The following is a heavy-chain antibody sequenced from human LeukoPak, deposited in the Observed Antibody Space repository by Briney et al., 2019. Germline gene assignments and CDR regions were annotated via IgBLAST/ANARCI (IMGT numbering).Heavy chain of an antibody. CDR3: ASTHYYGSMYYDY. CDR1: AYSISSGYY. CDR2: IYYSGST. D-gene: IGHD3-10*01. V-gene: IGHV4-61*01. J-gene: IGHJ4*02. Sequence: PSETLSLTCTVSAYSISSGYYWGWIRQPPGKGLEWIGYIYYSGSTNYNPSLKSRVTISVDTSKNQFSLKLSSVTAADTAVYYCASTHYYGSMYYDYWGQGTLVTVSS.